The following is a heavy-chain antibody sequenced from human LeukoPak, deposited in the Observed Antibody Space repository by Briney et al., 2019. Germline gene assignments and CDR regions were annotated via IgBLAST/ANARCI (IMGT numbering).Heavy chain of an antibody. CDR1: GGSISSYY. CDR2: IYYSGNT. D-gene: IGHD1-14*01. Sequence: SETLSLTCTVCGGSISSYYWSWIRQPPGKGLEYIGYIYYSGNTNSNPSLNSRVTISVDTSKNQFSLKLSSVTAADTAVYCASRGSGASVEYYFDLWGRGTLVTVSS. CDR3: ASRGSGASVEYYFDL. J-gene: IGHJ2*01. V-gene: IGHV4-59*08.